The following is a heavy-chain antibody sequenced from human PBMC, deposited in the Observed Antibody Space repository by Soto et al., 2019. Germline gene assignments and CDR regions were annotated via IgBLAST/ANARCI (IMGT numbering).Heavy chain of an antibody. CDR1: GFTFSDFH. CDR3: AKRIVGTTGHAFDV. CDR2: IYRGGSTV. D-gene: IGHD1-26*01. V-gene: IGHV3-11*01. Sequence: QVQLVESGGGLVKPGGSLRLSCAASGFTFSDFHMSWIRQAPGKGLEWISYIYRGGSTVYYADSVKGRFTISRDNAENSLYLQMNSLRVEDTDLYYCAKRIVGTTGHAFDVWGQGTTVTVSS. J-gene: IGHJ6*02.